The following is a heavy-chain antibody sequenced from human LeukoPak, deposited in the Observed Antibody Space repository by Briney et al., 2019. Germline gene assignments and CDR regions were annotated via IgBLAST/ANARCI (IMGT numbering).Heavy chain of an antibody. V-gene: IGHV3-23*01. CDR1: GFTFSSYA. CDR2: ISGSGGST. J-gene: IGHJ4*02. CDR3: AKAGYSSGWFLVGKFDY. Sequence: ESGGSLRLSCAASGFTFSSYAMSWVRQAPGKGLEWVSAISGSGGSTYYADSVKGRFTISRDNSKNTLYLQMNSLRAEDTAVYYCAKAGYSSGWFLVGKFDYWGQGTLVTVSS. D-gene: IGHD6-19*01.